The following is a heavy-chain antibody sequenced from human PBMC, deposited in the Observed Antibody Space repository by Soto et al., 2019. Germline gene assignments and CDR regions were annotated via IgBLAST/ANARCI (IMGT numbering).Heavy chain of an antibody. CDR3: AREGYYGDYVGAFDI. Sequence: SEMLSLTCTVSGGSISSYYWSWIRQPPGKGLEWIGYIYYSGSTNYNPSLKSRVTISVDTSKNQFSLKLSSVTAADTAVYYCAREGYYGDYVGAFDIWGQGTMVTVSS. CDR1: GGSISSYY. CDR2: IYYSGST. V-gene: IGHV4-59*01. D-gene: IGHD4-17*01. J-gene: IGHJ3*02.